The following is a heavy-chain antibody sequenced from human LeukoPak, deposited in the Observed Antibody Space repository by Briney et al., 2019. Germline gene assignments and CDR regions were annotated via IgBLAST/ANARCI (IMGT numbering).Heavy chain of an antibody. CDR3: ARQMVRGPSLYYYGMDV. V-gene: IGHV4-59*08. CDR2: IYYSGST. D-gene: IGHD3-10*01. J-gene: IGHJ6*02. Sequence: SETLSLTCTVSSGSVSSYYWSWIRQPPGKGLEWIGYIYYSGSTNYNPSLKSRVTISVDTSKNQFSLRLSSVTAADTAVYYCARQMVRGPSLYYYGMDVWGQGTTVTVSS. CDR1: SGSVSSYY.